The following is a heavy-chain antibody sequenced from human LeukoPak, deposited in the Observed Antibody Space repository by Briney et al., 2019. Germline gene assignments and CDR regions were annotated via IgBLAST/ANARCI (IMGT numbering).Heavy chain of an antibody. CDR2: IYYSGST. CDR1: GGSISSYY. Sequence: SETLSLTCTVSGGSISSYYWSWIRQPPGKGLEWIGYIYYSGSTNYNPSLKSRVTISVDTSKNQFSLRLSSVTAADTAVYYCASSALYGSGKGYFDYWGQGTLVTVSS. D-gene: IGHD3-10*01. V-gene: IGHV4-59*01. J-gene: IGHJ4*02. CDR3: ASSALYGSGKGYFDY.